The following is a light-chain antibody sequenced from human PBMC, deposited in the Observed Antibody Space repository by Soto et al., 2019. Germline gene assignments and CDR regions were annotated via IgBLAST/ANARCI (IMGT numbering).Light chain of an antibody. CDR3: KQYYTTPLT. V-gene: IGKV4-1*01. CDR1: QSVLYRSNNKNY. CDR2: WAS. Sequence: DIVMTQSPDSLAVSLVERATINCKSSQSVLYRSNNKNYLAWYQQKPGQPPKLLIYWASTRESGVPDRFSGSGSGTDFTLTISSLQAEDVAVYYCKQYYTTPLTFGGGTKVEIK. J-gene: IGKJ4*01.